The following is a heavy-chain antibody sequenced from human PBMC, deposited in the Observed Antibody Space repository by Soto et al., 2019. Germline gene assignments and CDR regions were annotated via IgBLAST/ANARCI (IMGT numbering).Heavy chain of an antibody. CDR1: GAALNSGNYY. CDR3: ARLRIATNNYKWFDP. V-gene: IGHV4-31*03. D-gene: IGHD2-21*01. J-gene: IGHJ5*02. CDR2: IYVTGAV. Sequence: SETLSLTCSVSGAALNSGNYYWSWIRQVPGKGLEWIGHIYVTGAVDYNPSLRDRITISQDTSERQFSLNLRPVTAADTAVYYCARLRIATNNYKWFDPWGQGTLVTVSS.